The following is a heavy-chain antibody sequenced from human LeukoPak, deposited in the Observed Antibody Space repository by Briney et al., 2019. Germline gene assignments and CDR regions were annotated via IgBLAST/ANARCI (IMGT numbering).Heavy chain of an antibody. CDR1: GFTVSTNC. CDR2: IYSGGTT. D-gene: IGHD5-18*01. Sequence: TGGSLRPSCAASGFTVSTNCMTWVRQAPGKGLEWVSTIYSGGTTYYADSVMGRFTISRHNSRNTLYLQMNSLRAEDTAVYYCARVDTVMAYYFDLWGQGTLVTVSS. V-gene: IGHV3-53*04. CDR3: ARVDTVMAYYFDL. J-gene: IGHJ4*02.